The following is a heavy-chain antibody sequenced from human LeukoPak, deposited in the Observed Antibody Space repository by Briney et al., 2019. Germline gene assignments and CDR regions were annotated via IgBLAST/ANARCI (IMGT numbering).Heavy chain of an antibody. D-gene: IGHD6-13*01. Sequence: SETLSLTCTVSGYSINSGYYWGWIRQPPGKGLEWIGTIYHSGNTYYNPSLKSRVTISVDTSKNQFSLNMRCVTAPDTAVYYCARADYSSSWSHDYYYMDVWGKGTTVTVSS. CDR1: GYSINSGYY. V-gene: IGHV4-38-2*02. CDR3: ARADYSSSWSHDYYYMDV. J-gene: IGHJ6*03. CDR2: IYHSGNT.